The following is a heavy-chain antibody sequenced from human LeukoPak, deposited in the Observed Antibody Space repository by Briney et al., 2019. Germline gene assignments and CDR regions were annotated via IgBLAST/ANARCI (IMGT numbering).Heavy chain of an antibody. CDR1: GGSISSGSYY. J-gene: IGHJ6*03. D-gene: IGHD1-14*01. Sequence: SETLSLTCTVSGGSISSGSYYWSWIRQPAGKGLEWIGRIYTSGSTNYNPSLKSRVTISVDTSKNQFSLKLSSVTAADTAVYYCARLRRYYYYYMDVWGKGTTVTISS. CDR3: ARLRRYYYYYMDV. V-gene: IGHV4-61*02. CDR2: IYTSGST.